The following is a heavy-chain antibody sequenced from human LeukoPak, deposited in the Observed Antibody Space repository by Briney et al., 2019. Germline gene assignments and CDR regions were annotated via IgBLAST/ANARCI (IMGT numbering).Heavy chain of an antibody. CDR2: MNPNSGNT. J-gene: IGHJ4*02. Sequence: ASVKVSCKASGYTFTSYGISWVRQAPGQGLEWMGWMNPNSGNTGYAQKFQGRVTITRNTSISTAYMELSSLRSEGTAVYYCASGRGYSYGNSDFDNWGQGTLVTVSS. CDR1: GYTFTSYG. D-gene: IGHD5-18*01. CDR3: ASGRGYSYGNSDFDN. V-gene: IGHV1-8*02.